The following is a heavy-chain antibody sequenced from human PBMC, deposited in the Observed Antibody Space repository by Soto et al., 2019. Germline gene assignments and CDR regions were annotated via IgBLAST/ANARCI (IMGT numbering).Heavy chain of an antibody. J-gene: IGHJ4*02. CDR2: INGDGCEE. CDR3: AAGYPPDY. Sequence: EVQLVESGGVLVQPGGSLRVSCAASGFTFSTSWMNWVRQAPGKGLEWVANINGDGCEEYYVESVRGRFTISRDNFKNSLFLQMNSLRAEDTAVYYCAAGYPPDYWGQGTLVTVSS. D-gene: IGHD1-1*01. V-gene: IGHV3-7*01. CDR1: GFTFSTSW.